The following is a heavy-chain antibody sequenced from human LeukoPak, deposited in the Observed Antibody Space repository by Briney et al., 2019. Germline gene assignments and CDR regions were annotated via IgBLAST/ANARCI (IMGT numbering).Heavy chain of an antibody. CDR1: GGSISSYS. Sequence: PSETLSLTCTVSGGSISSYSWSWIRQPAGKGLEWIGRIYTSGSTNYNPSLKSRVTMSVDTSKNQFSLKLSSVTAADTAVYYCARDGYYYDSSGWEDWFDPWGQGTLVTVSS. J-gene: IGHJ5*02. CDR2: IYTSGST. V-gene: IGHV4-4*07. CDR3: ARDGYYYDSSGWEDWFDP. D-gene: IGHD3-22*01.